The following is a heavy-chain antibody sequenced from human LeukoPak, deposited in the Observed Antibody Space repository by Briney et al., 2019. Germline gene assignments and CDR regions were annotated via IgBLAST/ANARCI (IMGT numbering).Heavy chain of an antibody. CDR2: ISGSGHII. CDR3: ARTRGPLLPEH. V-gene: IGHV3-11*04. CDR1: GFTFSDSY. D-gene: IGHD3-22*01. Sequence: GGSLRLSCAASGFTFSDSYMSWIRQSPGKGLEWVSHISGSGHIIYYADSMKGRSTISRDNAKNSLYLQMNSLRAEDTAVYYCARTRGPLLPEHWGQGTLVTVSS. J-gene: IGHJ1*01.